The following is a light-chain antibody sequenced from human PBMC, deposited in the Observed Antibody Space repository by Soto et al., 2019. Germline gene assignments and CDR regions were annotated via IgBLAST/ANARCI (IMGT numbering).Light chain of an antibody. CDR2: DVS. Sequence: QSALTQPRSVYGSPGQSVTISCTGTSSDVGGYNLVSWYQQHPGKAPKLMIYDVSKRPSGVPDRFSGSKSGNTASLTISGLQAEDEADYYCYSYAGSYTFYVFGTGTKVTVL. CDR3: YSYAGSYTFYV. V-gene: IGLV2-11*01. CDR1: SSDVGGYNL. J-gene: IGLJ1*01.